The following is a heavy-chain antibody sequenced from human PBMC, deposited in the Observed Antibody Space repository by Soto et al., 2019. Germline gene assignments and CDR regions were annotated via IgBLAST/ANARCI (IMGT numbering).Heavy chain of an antibody. V-gene: IGHV4-34*01. CDR1: GGSLSGYY. D-gene: IGHD1-26*01. Sequence: QVQLQQWGAGLLKPSETLSLTCAVYGGSLSGYYWSWIRKPPGKALEWLGEINHSGNTNYNPSLTSRVTISVDSSQNQLFLNLSSVTAADTAMYYCARHHVRGRTIAGAAEFWGQGTLVTVSA. CDR2: INHSGNT. CDR3: ARHHVRGRTIAGAAEF. J-gene: IGHJ4*02.